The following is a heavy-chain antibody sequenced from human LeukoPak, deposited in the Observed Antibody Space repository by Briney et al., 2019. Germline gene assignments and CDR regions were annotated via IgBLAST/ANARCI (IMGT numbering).Heavy chain of an antibody. J-gene: IGHJ6*02. CDR1: GYTLTELS. V-gene: IGHV1-24*01. Sequence: ASVKVSCNVSGYTLTELSMHWVRQAPGKGLEWMGGLDPEDGETIYAQKFQGRVTMTEDTSTDTAYMELSSLRSEDTAVYYCATDSALSGDLTSYFYYYGMDVWGQGTTVTVSS. D-gene: IGHD4-17*01. CDR2: LDPEDGET. CDR3: ATDSALSGDLTSYFYYYGMDV.